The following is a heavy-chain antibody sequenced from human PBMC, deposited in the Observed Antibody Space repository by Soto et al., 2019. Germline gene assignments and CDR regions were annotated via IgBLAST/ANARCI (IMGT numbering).Heavy chain of an antibody. D-gene: IGHD3-3*01. V-gene: IGHV3-23*01. Sequence: GGSLRLSCAASGFTFSSYAMSWVRQAPGKGLEWVSAISGSGGSTYYADSVKGRFPISRDNSKNTLYLQMNSLRAEDTAVYYCAKASSVTIFGVVIEYFQHWGQGTLVTVSS. CDR2: ISGSGGST. J-gene: IGHJ1*01. CDR1: GFTFSSYA. CDR3: AKASSVTIFGVVIEYFQH.